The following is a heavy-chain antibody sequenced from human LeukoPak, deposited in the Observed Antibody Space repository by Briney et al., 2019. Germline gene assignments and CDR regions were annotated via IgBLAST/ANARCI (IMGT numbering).Heavy chain of an antibody. Sequence: ASVKVSCKASGYTFTSYGISWVRQAPGQGLEWMGWISAYNGNTNYAQKLQGRVTMTTDTSTSTVYMELRSLRSDDTAVYYCATDGPTIFAFDIWGQGTMVTVSS. V-gene: IGHV1-18*01. CDR2: ISAYNGNT. CDR1: GYTFTSYG. D-gene: IGHD3-10*02. J-gene: IGHJ3*02. CDR3: ATDGPTIFAFDI.